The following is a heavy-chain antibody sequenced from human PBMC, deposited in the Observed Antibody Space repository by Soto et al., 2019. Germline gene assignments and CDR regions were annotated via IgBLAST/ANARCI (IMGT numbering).Heavy chain of an antibody. CDR3: ARGDIAARSIIFY. Sequence: GSVKVACKASGYTFTSYAMHWVRQAPGQRLEWMGWINAGNGNTKYSQKFQGRVTITRDTSASTAYMELSSLRSEDTAVYYCARGDIAARSIIFYWGQGTLVTVSS. CDR2: INAGNGNT. CDR1: GYTFTSYA. V-gene: IGHV1-3*01. J-gene: IGHJ4*02. D-gene: IGHD6-6*01.